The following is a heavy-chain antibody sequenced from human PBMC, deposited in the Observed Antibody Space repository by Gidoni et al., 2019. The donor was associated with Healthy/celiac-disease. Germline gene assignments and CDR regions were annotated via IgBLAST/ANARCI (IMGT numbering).Heavy chain of an antibody. CDR1: ACSRSTSGVG. V-gene: IGHV2-5*02. CDR2: IYWDDDK. J-gene: IGHJ4*02. Sequence: QITLMDSGPTLVKPTQTLTLTCTFAACSRSTSGVGGGWNRQPSGKALESLAIIYWDDDKRYSPSLKSRLTITKNASKNQVVLTMTNMDPVDTATYYGAHNNYDIGTGYVPFDYWGQGTLVTVSS. CDR3: AHNNYDIGTGYVPFDY. D-gene: IGHD3-9*01.